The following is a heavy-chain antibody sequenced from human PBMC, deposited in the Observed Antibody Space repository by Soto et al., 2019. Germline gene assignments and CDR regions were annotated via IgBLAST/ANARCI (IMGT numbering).Heavy chain of an antibody. V-gene: IGHV4-39*01. CDR3: ARLPSRHLVDY. CDR2: MFYGVST. J-gene: IGHJ4*02. D-gene: IGHD3-3*02. CDR1: GSSINSSGYY. Sequence: SETLSLTCTVSGSSINSSGYYWGWIRQPPGKGLEWIGSMFYGVSTYYNPSLKSRVTVSVDTSKNQFSLNLRSVTAADTAVYYCARLPSRHLVDYWGQGTLVT.